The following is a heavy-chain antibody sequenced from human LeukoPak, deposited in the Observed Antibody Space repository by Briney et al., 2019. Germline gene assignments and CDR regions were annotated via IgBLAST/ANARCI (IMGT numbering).Heavy chain of an antibody. CDR3: ARGHSNYGDYFDY. Sequence: GGSLRLSCEASGFTFSTFAMIWVRQPPGKGLEWVSSIFPSGGEIHYADSVKGRFTISRDNAKSSLSLQMNSLRAEDTAVYYCARGHSNYGDYFDYWGQGTLVTVSS. CDR1: GFTFSTFA. D-gene: IGHD4-11*01. CDR2: IFPSGGEI. J-gene: IGHJ4*02. V-gene: IGHV3-21*01.